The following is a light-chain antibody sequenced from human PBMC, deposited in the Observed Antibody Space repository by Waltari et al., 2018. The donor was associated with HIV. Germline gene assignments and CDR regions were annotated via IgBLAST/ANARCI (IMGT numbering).Light chain of an antibody. Sequence: EVVMTQSPATLSVSPRERAPISCRASQNIANNLTWNQQKPGQPPRLLIFGASTRATGIPARFSGSGSGTEFTLTISSLQSEDFAVYYCQQYNKWPWTFGQGTRVEIK. J-gene: IGKJ1*01. CDR1: QNIANN. CDR3: QQYNKWPWT. CDR2: GAS. V-gene: IGKV3-15*01.